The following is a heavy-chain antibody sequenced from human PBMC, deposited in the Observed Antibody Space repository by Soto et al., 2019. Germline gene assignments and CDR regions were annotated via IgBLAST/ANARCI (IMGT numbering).Heavy chain of an antibody. Sequence: GPMMVNPTQTVTLTCTFSGCSLSTSGVGVAWSRGRPGTALEWLALIYWDDGKRYSPSLKTRPNINKDTSKHQVVLTLTTVDPVDTATYFCAHRPAYDISTGYYPFDYWGQGSLVTVSS. V-gene: IGHV2-5*02. CDR3: AHRPAYDISTGYYPFDY. J-gene: IGHJ4*02. CDR1: GCSLSTSGVG. CDR2: IYWDDGK. D-gene: IGHD3-9*01.